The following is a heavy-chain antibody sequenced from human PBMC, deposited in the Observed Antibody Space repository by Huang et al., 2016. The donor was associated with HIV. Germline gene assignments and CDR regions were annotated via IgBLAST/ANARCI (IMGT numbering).Heavy chain of an antibody. CDR3: AKDQGQWLAYFDS. Sequence: VRLVQSGGGVVQPGRSLRLSCAASGITVRNYAMHWVRQAPGKGLAWVAGISADGSGQYYVDSVKGRFIISKDNSNETLFLEMRSLKSEDTAVYFCAKDQGQWLAYFDSWGQGTLVTVSS. V-gene: IGHV3-30*18. D-gene: IGHD6-19*01. CDR2: ISADGSGQ. J-gene: IGHJ4*02. CDR1: GITVRNYA.